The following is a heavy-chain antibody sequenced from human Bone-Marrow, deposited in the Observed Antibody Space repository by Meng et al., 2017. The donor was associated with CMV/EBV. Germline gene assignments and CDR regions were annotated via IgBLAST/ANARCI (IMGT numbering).Heavy chain of an antibody. J-gene: IGHJ6*02. CDR1: GFTFSSYE. Sequence: GGSLRLSCAASGFTFSSYEMNWVRQAPGKGLEWVSYISSSGSTIYYADTVKGRFTISRDNAKNSLSLQMNSLRAEDTAVYYCARHERIWSGYYTDYYYYGMDVWGQGTTVTVSS. CDR2: ISSSGSTI. CDR3: ARHERIWSGYYTDYYYYGMDV. V-gene: IGHV3-48*03. D-gene: IGHD3-3*01.